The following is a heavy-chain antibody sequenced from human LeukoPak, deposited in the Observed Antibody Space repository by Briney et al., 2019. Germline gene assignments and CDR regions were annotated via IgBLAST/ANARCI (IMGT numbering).Heavy chain of an antibody. CDR2: MSGSGSST. V-gene: IGHV3-23*01. CDR1: GFTFKTYA. D-gene: IGHD6-19*01. CDR3: AKDAQGLVRGGIYFDF. J-gene: IGHJ4*02. Sequence: SGGSLRLSCAASGFTFKTYAMNWVRQVPGKGPEWVPSMSGSGSSTDYADSVKGRFTISRDNSKNTLYLQMNSLRAEDTALYYCAKDAQGLVRGGIYFDFWGQGSLVTVSS.